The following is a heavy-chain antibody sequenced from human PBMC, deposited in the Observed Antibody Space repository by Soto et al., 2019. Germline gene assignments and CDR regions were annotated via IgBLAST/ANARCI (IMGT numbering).Heavy chain of an antibody. V-gene: IGHV4-39*01. J-gene: IGHJ4*02. CDR2: IYYSGST. D-gene: IGHD3-22*01. CDR3: ARHLTYYYDSSGYSYYFDY. CDR1: GGSISSSSYY. Sequence: SETLSLTCTVSGGSISSSSYYWGWIRQPPGKGLEWIGSIYYSGSTYYNPSLKSRVTISVDTSKNQFSLKLSSVTAADTAVYYCARHLTYYYDSSGYSYYFDYWGQGTLVTVS.